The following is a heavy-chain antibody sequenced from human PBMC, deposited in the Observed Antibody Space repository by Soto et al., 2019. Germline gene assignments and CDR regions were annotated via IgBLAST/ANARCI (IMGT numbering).Heavy chain of an antibody. CDR3: TTDFYGSGSFPRDY. D-gene: IGHD3-10*01. CDR2: IKTKTDGGTT. V-gene: IGHV3-15*07. CDR1: GFTFSNAW. J-gene: IGHJ4*02. Sequence: GGSLRLSCAASGFTFSNAWMNWVRQAPGKGLEWVGRIKTKTDGGTTDYAAPVKGRFTISRDDSKNTLYLQMNSLKTEDTAVYYCTTDFYGSGSFPRDYWGQGILVTVSS.